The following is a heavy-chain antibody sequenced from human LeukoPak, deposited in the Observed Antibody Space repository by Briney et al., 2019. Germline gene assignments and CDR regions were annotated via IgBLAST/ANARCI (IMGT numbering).Heavy chain of an antibody. CDR3: AMYDYGDYTDAFDI. D-gene: IGHD4-17*01. CDR2: ISGSGGST. J-gene: IGHJ3*02. CDR1: GFTFSSYA. Sequence: SGGSLRLSCAASGFTFSSYAMSWVRRAPGKGLEWVSVISGSGGSTYYADSVKGRFTISRDNSKNTLYLQMNSLRAEDTAVYYCAMYDYGDYTDAFDIWGQGTMVTVPS. V-gene: IGHV3-23*01.